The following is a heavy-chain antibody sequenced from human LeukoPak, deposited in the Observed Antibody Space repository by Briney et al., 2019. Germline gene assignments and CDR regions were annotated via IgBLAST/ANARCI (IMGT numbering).Heavy chain of an antibody. Sequence: SETLSLTCSVSGGFITSSSSYCAWIRQPPGKGLEWIGSIYYTGGTYYNPSLKSRLTISLGTSKNQFSLKLNSVTAADTAVYYCARGGGAGRAFDIWGQGTMVTVSS. CDR3: ARGGGAGRAFDI. D-gene: IGHD1-26*01. V-gene: IGHV4-39*01. CDR1: GGFITSSSSY. CDR2: IYYTGGT. J-gene: IGHJ3*02.